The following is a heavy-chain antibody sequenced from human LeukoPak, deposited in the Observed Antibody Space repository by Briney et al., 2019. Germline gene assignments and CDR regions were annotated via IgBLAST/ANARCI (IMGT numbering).Heavy chain of an antibody. CDR3: TRDTGCPGGTCYSFYDY. V-gene: IGHV3-7*01. CDR1: GFTFSNYW. Sequence: GGSLRLSCAASGFTFSNYWMTWVRQAPGKGLEWVANIKQDGTEKYYVDSVKGRFTISRANAENSLYLQMNSLIAEDTAVYYCTRDTGCPGGTCYSFYDYWGQGTLVTVSS. CDR2: IKQDGTEK. J-gene: IGHJ4*02. D-gene: IGHD2-15*01.